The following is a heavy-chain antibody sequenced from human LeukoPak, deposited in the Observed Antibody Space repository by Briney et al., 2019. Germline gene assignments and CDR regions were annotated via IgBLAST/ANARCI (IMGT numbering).Heavy chain of an antibody. CDR2: IYYSGST. Sequence: SETLSLTCTVSGGSISSSSYYWGWIRQPPGKGLESIGSIYYSGSTYYNPSLKSRVTISVDTSKNQFSLKLSSVTAADTAVYYCARRTVTTIWHWGQGTLVTVSS. J-gene: IGHJ4*02. V-gene: IGHV4-39*01. CDR1: GGSISSSSYY. D-gene: IGHD4-17*01. CDR3: ARRTVTTIWH.